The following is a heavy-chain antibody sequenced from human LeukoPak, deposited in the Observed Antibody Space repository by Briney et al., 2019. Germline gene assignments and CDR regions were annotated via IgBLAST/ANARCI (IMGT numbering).Heavy chain of an antibody. CDR1: GFTVRSNY. Sequence: GGSLRLSCAASGFTVRSNYMSWVRQAPGKGPEWVSVIYSGGSTYYADSVKGRFTISRDNSKNTLYLQMNSLGAEDTAVYYCARDLPFQHWGQGTLVTVSS. J-gene: IGHJ1*01. V-gene: IGHV3-66*01. CDR3: ARDLPFQH. CDR2: IYSGGST.